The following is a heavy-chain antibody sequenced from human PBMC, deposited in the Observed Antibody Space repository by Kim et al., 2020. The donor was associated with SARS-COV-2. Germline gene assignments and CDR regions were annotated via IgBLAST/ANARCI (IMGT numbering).Heavy chain of an antibody. Sequence: GGSLRLSCAASGFTFNDYYMGWIRQAPGKGLEWLSYISGSAHTIHYADSVKGRFIISRDNAKNSLLLQMDGLRAEDTSVYYCAREADGYNSRYFDLWCR. CDR2: ISGSAHTI. CDR3: AREADGYNSRYFDL. J-gene: IGHJ2*01. D-gene: IGHD5-12*01. CDR1: GFTFNDYY. V-gene: IGHV3-11*01.